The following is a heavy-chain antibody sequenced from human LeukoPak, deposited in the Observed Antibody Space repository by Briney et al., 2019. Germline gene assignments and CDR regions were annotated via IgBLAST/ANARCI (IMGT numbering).Heavy chain of an antibody. J-gene: IGHJ4*02. V-gene: IGHV1-2*02. CDR3: EFRRLSPSTDGDALDY. CDR1: GYTFTGYY. Sequence: ASVKVSCKASGYTFTGYYMHWVRQPPGQGLEWMGWINPNSGGTNYAQKFQGRVTMTRDTSISTAYMELSRLRSDDTAVYYCEFRRLSPSTDGDALDYWGQGTLVTVSS. D-gene: IGHD4-17*01. CDR2: INPNSGGT.